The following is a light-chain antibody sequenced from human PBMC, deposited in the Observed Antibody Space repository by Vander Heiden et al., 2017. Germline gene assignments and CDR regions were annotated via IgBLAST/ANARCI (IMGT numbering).Light chain of an antibody. CDR3: SSYAGTGTLV. CDR2: EVN. J-gene: IGLJ2*01. Sequence: QSALTQPASVSGSPGQSITISCTGTSSDVGRYDLVSWYQQHPGKAPKLTIYEVNKRPSGASNHFSGSKSGNTASLTISGLQAEDEADYYCSSYAGTGTLVFGGGTKLTVL. V-gene: IGLV2-23*02. CDR1: SSDVGRYDL.